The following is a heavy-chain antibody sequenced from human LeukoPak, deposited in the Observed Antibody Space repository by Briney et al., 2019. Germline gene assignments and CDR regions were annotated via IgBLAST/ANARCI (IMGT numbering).Heavy chain of an antibody. CDR2: IYYSGST. J-gene: IGHJ2*01. CDR3: ARRTYFDL. V-gene: IGHV4-59*08. CDR1: GGSISNYY. Sequence: PSETLSLTCTVSGGSISNYYWSWVRQPPGKGLEWIGYIYYSGSTTYNPSLKSRVTISEDTSKNQFSLKLNAVTAADTAVYYCARRTYFDLWGRGTLVTVSS.